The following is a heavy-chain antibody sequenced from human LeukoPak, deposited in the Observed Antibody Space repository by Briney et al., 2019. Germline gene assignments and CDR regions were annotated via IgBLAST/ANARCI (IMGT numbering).Heavy chain of an antibody. V-gene: IGHV3-15*05. CDR3: TTVIDDGGGY. D-gene: IGHD3-10*01. Sequence: GGSLRLSCAASGFTFSNVWMNWVRQAPGKGLEWVARIKNKNEGETTDYAAPVKGRFTISRDDSKAILFLQMNSLNIDDTATYYCTTVIDDGGGYWGQGTLVSVSS. CDR2: IKNKNEGETT. CDR1: GFTFSNVW. J-gene: IGHJ4*02.